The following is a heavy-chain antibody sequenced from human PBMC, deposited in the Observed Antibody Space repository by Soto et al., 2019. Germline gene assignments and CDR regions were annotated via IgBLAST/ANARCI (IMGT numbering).Heavy chain of an antibody. J-gene: IGHJ6*02. V-gene: IGHV1-18*01. CDR3: ARDGIIKMVRGVISYYYYGMDV. D-gene: IGHD3-10*01. CDR2: IIAYNGNT. Sequence: ASVKGSCNASWYTFASYGISWVRQSPGQGLERMGLIIAYNGNTNYGQRLQGRVTMTTDTSTSTAYMELRSLRSHDTAVYYCARDGIIKMVRGVISYYYYGMDVWGQGTTVPVCS. CDR1: WYTFASYG.